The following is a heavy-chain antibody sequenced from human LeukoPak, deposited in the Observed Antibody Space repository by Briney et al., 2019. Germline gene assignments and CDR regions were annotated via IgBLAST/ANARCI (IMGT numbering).Heavy chain of an antibody. CDR1: GFTFSSSW. V-gene: IGHV3-7*05. CDR3: VRDQS. Sequence: GGSLRLSCVASGFTFSSSWVSWVRQAPGKGLEWVASVKGDGSATYYVDSVKGRFTISRDNAKNSLYLQMNSLRTEDTAVYYCVRDQSWGQGALVTVSS. J-gene: IGHJ4*02. CDR2: VKGDGSAT.